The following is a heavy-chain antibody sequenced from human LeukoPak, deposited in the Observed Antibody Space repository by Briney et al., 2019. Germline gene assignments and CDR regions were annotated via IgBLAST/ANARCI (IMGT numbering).Heavy chain of an antibody. V-gene: IGHV3-48*01. J-gene: IGHJ6*02. D-gene: IGHD3-10*01. Sequence: PGGSLRLSCAASGFTFSSYSMNWVRQAPGKGLEWVSYISSSSSTIYYAGSVKGRFTISRDNAKNSLYLQMNSLRAEDTAVYYCARDLVAMVRGGTGMDVWGQGTTVTVSS. CDR1: GFTFSSYS. CDR3: ARDLVAMVRGGTGMDV. CDR2: ISSSSSTI.